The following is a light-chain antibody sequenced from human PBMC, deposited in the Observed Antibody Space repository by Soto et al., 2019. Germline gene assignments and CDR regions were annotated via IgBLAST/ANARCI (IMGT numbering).Light chain of an antibody. J-gene: IGLJ2*01. CDR2: EVS. CDR3: SSYTSSSTEVV. Sequence: QSALTQPASVAGSPGQSITISCTGTRSDVGGYNNVSWYQQHPGKAPKLMIYEVSNRPSGVSNRFSGSKSGNTASLTISGLQAEDEAEYYCSSYTSSSTEVVFGGGTKLTVL. CDR1: RSDVGGYNN. V-gene: IGLV2-14*01.